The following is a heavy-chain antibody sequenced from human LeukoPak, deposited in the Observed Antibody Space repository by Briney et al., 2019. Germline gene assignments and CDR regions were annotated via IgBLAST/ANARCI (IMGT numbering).Heavy chain of an antibody. V-gene: IGHV3-23*01. J-gene: IGHJ4*02. CDR1: GFSFRSFA. D-gene: IGHD1-26*01. CDR2: VIASGGTT. CDR3: AKPSGSGVDY. Sequence: GGSLRLSCAASGFSFRSFAMSWVRQAPGKGLEWVSSVIASGGTTYYVDSVKGRFIITRDNFKNTLYLQMNSLRLEDMAVYYCAKPSGSGVDYWGRGTRVTVSS.